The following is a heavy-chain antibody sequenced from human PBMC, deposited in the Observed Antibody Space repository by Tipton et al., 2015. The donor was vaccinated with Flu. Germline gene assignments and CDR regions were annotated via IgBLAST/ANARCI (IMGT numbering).Heavy chain of an antibody. CDR2: IIPIFGTA. CDR1: GGTFSSYA. J-gene: IGHJ3*02. CDR3: ARPIVADARGAFDI. Sequence: QSGPEVKKPGASVKVSCKASGGTFSSYAISWVRQAPGQGLEWMGGIIPIFGTANYAQKFQGRVTITADESTSTAYMELSSLRSEDTAVYYCARPIVADARGAFDIWGQGTMVTVFS. D-gene: IGHD5-12*01. V-gene: IGHV1-69*13.